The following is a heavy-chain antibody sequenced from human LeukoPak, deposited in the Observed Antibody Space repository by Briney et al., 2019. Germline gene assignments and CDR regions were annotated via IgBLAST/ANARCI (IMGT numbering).Heavy chain of an antibody. CDR2: IHSSGGT. CDR1: GGSITSYY. V-gene: IGHV4-4*07. CDR3: AREFSGTSIAARVFDS. Sequence: SETLSLTRTVSGGSITSYYWTYIRQPAGKGLEWIGRIHSSGGTNYSPSLKSRVTMSLDTSKNQFSLNPSSVTAADTAIYYCAREFSGTSIAARVFDSWGQGTLVTVSS. D-gene: IGHD6-6*01. J-gene: IGHJ4*02.